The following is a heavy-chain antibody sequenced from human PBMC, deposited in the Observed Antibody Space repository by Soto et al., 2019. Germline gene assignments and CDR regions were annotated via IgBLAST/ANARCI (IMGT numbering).Heavy chain of an antibody. CDR3: ASSAYYYGMDV. Sequence: PGGSLRLSCAASGFTFISYWMSWVRQAPGKGLEWVANIKQDGSEKYYVDSVKGRFTISRDNAKNSLYLQMNSLRAEDTAVYYCASSAYYYGMDVWGQGTTVTVSS. CDR2: IKQDGSEK. V-gene: IGHV3-7*05. CDR1: GFTFISYW. J-gene: IGHJ6*02.